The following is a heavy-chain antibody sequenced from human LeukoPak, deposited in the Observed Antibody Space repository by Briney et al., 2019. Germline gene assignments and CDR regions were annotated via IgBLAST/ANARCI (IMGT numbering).Heavy chain of an antibody. CDR1: GGTFSSYA. D-gene: IGHD1-26*01. V-gene: IGHV1-69*04. J-gene: IGHJ3*02. CDR3: ARSGMVAPHDAFDI. CDR2: IIPILGIA. Sequence: GASVKVSCKASGGTFSSYAISWVRQAPGQGLEWMGGIIPILGIANYAQKFQGRVTITADKSTSTAYMELSSLRSEDTAVYYCARSGMVAPHDAFDIWGQGTMVTVSS.